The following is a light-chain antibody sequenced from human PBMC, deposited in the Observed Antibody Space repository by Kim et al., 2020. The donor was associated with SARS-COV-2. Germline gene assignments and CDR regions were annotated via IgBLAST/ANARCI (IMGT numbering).Light chain of an antibody. J-gene: IGKJ1*01. CDR3: QQYYSTPWT. CDR2: WAS. Sequence: DIVMTQSPDSLAVSLGERATINCKSSQSVLYSSNSKNYLAWYQQKPGQPPKLLIYWASTRESGVPDRFSGSRSGTDFTLTISSLQAEDVAVYYCQQYYSTPWTFGQGTKVDIK. CDR1: QSVLYSSNSKNY. V-gene: IGKV4-1*01.